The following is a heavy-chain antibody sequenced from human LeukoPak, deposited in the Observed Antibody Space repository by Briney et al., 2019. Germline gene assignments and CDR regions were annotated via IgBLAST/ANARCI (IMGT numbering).Heavy chain of an antibody. J-gene: IGHJ3*02. V-gene: IGHV5-51*01. Sequence: PGESLKISCKGSGYSFTSYWIGWVRQMPGKGLEWMGIIYPGDSDTRYSPSFQGQVTISADKSISTAYLQWSSLKALDTAMYYCARRPSGYYDSSGYSGGDGAFNIWGQGTMVTVSS. CDR3: ARRPSGYYDSSGYSGGDGAFNI. D-gene: IGHD3-22*01. CDR1: GYSFTSYW. CDR2: IYPGDSDT.